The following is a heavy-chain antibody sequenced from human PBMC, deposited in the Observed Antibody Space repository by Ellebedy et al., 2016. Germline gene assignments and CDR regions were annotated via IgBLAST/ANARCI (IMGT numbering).Heavy chain of an antibody. D-gene: IGHD4-11*01. CDR2: IKSDGSST. Sequence: GGSLRLSCVASGFTFGRYWMHWVRQAPGNKLVWVSRIKSDGSSTTYADSVKGRFTTSRDNARNTLYLQMNSLRGEDTAVYFCARDRDDYSISGPWGQGTLVTVSS. V-gene: IGHV3-74*01. J-gene: IGHJ5*02. CDR1: GFTFGRYW. CDR3: ARDRDDYSISGP.